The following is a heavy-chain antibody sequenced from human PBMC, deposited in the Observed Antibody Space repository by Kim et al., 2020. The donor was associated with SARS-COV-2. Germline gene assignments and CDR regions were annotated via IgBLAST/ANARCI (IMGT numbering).Heavy chain of an antibody. V-gene: IGHV3-23*01. Sequence: GGSLRLSCAASGFPLTTHDMSWVRQAPGKGLEWVSTISGRGFSTYYADSVRGRFTVSRDTSRNTLYLQMNSLRAEDTARYYCARGMYGFGGNWGADYWGQGTLVPVSS. CDR3: ARGMYGFGGNWGADY. CDR1: GFPLTTHD. J-gene: IGHJ4*02. D-gene: IGHD2-21*01. CDR2: ISGRGFST.